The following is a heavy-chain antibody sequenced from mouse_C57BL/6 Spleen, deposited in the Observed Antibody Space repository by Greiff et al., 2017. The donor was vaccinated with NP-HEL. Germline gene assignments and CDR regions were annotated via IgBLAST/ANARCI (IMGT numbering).Heavy chain of an antibody. CDR3: ARDHPHYSNYEGYAMDY. CDR1: GYSITSGYY. V-gene: IGHV3-6*01. Sequence: EVQLQESGPGLVKPSQSLSLTCSVTGYSITSGYYWNWIRQFPGNKLEWMGYISYDGSNNYNPSLKNRISITRDTSKNQFFLKLNSVTTEDTATYYCARDHPHYSNYEGYAMDYWGQGTSVTVSS. J-gene: IGHJ4*01. D-gene: IGHD2-5*01. CDR2: ISYDGSN.